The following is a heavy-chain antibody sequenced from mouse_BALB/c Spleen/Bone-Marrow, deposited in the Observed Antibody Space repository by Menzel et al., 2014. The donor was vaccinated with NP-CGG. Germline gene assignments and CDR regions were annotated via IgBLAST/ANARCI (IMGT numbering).Heavy chain of an antibody. CDR1: GYAFTNYL. Sequence: VQLQESGAELVRPGTSVKVSCKASGYAFTNYLIEWVKQRPGQGLEWIGVINPGSGGTNYNEKFKGKATLTADKSSSTAYMQPSSLTSDDSAVYFCARGDYRSYYFDYWGQGTTLTVSS. V-gene: IGHV1-54*01. CDR3: ARGDYRSYYFDY. J-gene: IGHJ2*01. D-gene: IGHD2-14*01. CDR2: INPGSGGT.